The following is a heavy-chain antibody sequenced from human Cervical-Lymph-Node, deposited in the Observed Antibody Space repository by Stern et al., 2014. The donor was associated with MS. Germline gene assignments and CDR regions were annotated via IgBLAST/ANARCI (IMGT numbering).Heavy chain of an antibody. Sequence: QVQLEESGGGVVQPGTSLRLSCAASGFSFSTYAMHWVRQAPGKGLEWVAVISFDGSNEYYVDSVEGRFTISRDNSKNTLDLQMNSLRAEDTAVYYCVGGDVASPFAYWGQGTLVTVSS. CDR3: VGGDVASPFAY. D-gene: IGHD3-16*01. V-gene: IGHV3-30*04. CDR2: ISFDGSNE. CDR1: GFSFSTYA. J-gene: IGHJ4*02.